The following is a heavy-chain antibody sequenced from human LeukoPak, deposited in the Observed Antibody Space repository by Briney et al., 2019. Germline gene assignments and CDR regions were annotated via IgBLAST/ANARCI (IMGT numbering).Heavy chain of an antibody. CDR3: ARDRSENWNDAFDI. D-gene: IGHD1-1*01. J-gene: IGHJ3*02. CDR1: GGSISSYY. V-gene: IGHV4-59*01. CDR2: IYYSGST. Sequence: NTSETLSLTCTVSGGSISSYYWSWIRRPPGKGLEWIGYIYYSGSTNYNPSLKSRVTISVDTSKNQFSLKLSSVTAADTAVYYCARDRSENWNDAFDIWGQGTMVTVSS.